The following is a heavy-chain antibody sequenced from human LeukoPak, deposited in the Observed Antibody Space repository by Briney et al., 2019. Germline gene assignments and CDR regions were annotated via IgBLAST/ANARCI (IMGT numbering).Heavy chain of an antibody. J-gene: IGHJ4*02. D-gene: IGHD6-19*01. V-gene: IGHV3-23*01. Sequence: PGGSLRLSCAASGFTFTIYAMSWVRQAPGKGLEWVSGISGSGGSTYAESVKGRFTISRDNSKNTLYLLMNSLRAEDAAIYYCAKDRVAVTGHTGGLDYWGQGTLVTVSS. CDR1: GFTFTIYA. CDR2: ISGSGGST. CDR3: AKDRVAVTGHTGGLDY.